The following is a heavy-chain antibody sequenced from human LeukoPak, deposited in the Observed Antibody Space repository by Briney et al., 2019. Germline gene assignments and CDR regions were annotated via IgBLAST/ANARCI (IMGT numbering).Heavy chain of an antibody. CDR3: ARTIRDYYDSSGYPTYYYYGMDV. CDR2: LSYDGSKK. V-gene: IGHV3-30*04. CDR1: GFTFSDYA. D-gene: IGHD3-22*01. J-gene: IGHJ6*02. Sequence: QPGGSLRLSCAGSGFTFSDYAMHWVRQAPGKGLEWVALLSYDGSKKYYGDSVKGRFTISRDNAKNSLYLQMNSLRAEDTAVYYCARTIRDYYDSSGYPTYYYYGMDVWGQATTVTVSS.